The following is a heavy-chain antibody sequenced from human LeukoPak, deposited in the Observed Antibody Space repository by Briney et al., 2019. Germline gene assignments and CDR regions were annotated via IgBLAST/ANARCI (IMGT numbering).Heavy chain of an antibody. CDR2: IFHSGFT. CDR3: ARDHPAGGMNV. J-gene: IGHJ6*02. Sequence: PSETLSLTCNVSGDSVSSGTYYWSWIRQPPGKGLEWIGFIFHSGFTHYNPSLTGRVTLSVDPSNNQFSLHLSSVTAADSAVYYCARDHPAGGMNVWGQGTTVTVSS. CDR1: GDSVSSGTYY. V-gene: IGHV4-61*01.